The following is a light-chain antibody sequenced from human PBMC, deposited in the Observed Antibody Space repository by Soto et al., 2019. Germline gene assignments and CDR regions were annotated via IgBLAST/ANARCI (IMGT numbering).Light chain of an antibody. V-gene: IGLV2-11*01. Sequence: QSVLTQPRSVSGSPGQSVAISCTGTSRDVDAYDFVSWYLRHPGKAPKLIISEVSKRPSGVSHRSSGSKSGNTASLTISGLQAEDEADYFCCSFAGSFYVFGTGTKVTVL. J-gene: IGLJ1*01. CDR2: EVS. CDR3: CSFAGSFYV. CDR1: SRDVDAYDF.